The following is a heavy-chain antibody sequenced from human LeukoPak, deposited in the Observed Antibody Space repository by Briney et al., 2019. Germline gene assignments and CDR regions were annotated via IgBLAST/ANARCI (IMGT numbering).Heavy chain of an antibody. J-gene: IGHJ3*02. V-gene: IGHV3-48*03. CDR3: ARASYCGGDCYSDEDAFDI. CDR2: ISSSGSTI. CDR1: GFTFSSYE. D-gene: IGHD2-21*02. Sequence: GGSLRLPCAASGFTFSSYEMNWVRQAPGKGLEWVSYISSSGSTIYYADSVKGRFTISRDNAKNSLYLQMNSLRAEDTAVYYCARASYCGGDCYSDEDAFDIWGQGTMVTVSS.